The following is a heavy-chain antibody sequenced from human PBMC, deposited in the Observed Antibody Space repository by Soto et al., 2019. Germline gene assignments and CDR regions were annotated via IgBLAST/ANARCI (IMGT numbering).Heavy chain of an antibody. CDR3: ARGGMLTPVTFDC. CDR1: GGSISSYY. Sequence: QVQLQESGPGLVKPSETLSLTCTVSGGSISSYYWSWIRQPPGKGLEWIGYIYYSGSTNYNPSLTRRVTRSVDASKNQFALTLRSVSAADTAVYYCARGGMLTPVTFDCWGQGTLVTFSS. J-gene: IGHJ4*02. V-gene: IGHV4-59*01. D-gene: IGHD4-17*01. CDR2: IYYSGST.